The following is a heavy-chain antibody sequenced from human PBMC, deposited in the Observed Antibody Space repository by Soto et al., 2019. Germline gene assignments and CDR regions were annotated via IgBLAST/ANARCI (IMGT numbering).Heavy chain of an antibody. V-gene: IGHV3-30*18. Sequence: GGSLRLSCAASGFTFSSYGMHWVRQAPGKGLEWVAVISYDGSNKYYADSVKGRFTISRDNSKNRLYLQMNSLRAEDTAVYYCAKDQVVVAATDHPDYYYYYGMDVWGQGTTVTVSS. J-gene: IGHJ6*02. D-gene: IGHD2-15*01. CDR2: ISYDGSNK. CDR1: GFTFSSYG. CDR3: AKDQVVVAATDHPDYYYYYGMDV.